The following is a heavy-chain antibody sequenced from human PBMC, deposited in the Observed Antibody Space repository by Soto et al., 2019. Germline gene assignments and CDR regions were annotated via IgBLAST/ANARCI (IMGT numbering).Heavy chain of an antibody. CDR3: ARAPRGNYGYPSYFDY. Sequence: TSETLSLTCAVSGGSISSGGYSWSWIRQPPGKGLEWIGYIYYSGSTYYNPSLKSRVTISVDTSKNQFSLKLSSVTAADTAVYYCARAPRGNYGYPSYFDYWGQGTLVTVSS. CDR2: IYYSGST. CDR1: GGSISSGGYS. J-gene: IGHJ4*02. V-gene: IGHV4-61*08. D-gene: IGHD3-10*01.